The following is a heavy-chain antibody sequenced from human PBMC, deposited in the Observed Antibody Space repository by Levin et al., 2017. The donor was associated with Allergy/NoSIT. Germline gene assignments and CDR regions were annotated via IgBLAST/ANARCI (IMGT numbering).Heavy chain of an antibody. CDR3: ARVYSSWGIGDAFDI. CDR2: IYWDDDK. D-gene: IGHD6-6*01. Sequence: SGPTLVKPTQTLTLTCTFSGFSLSTSGVGVGWIRQPPGKALEWLALIYWDDDKRYSPSLKSRLTITKDTSKNQVVLTMTNMDPVDTATYYCARVYSSWGIGDAFDIWGQGTMVTVSS. J-gene: IGHJ3*02. CDR1: GFSLSTSGVG. V-gene: IGHV2-5*02.